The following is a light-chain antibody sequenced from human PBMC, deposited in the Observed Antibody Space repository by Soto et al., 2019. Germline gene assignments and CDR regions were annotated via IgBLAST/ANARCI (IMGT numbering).Light chain of an antibody. Sequence: DIQMTQSPSSLSASVGDRVTITCRASQSINIHLNWYQQKPGKAPKLLIHAASSLQSGVASRFSGSGSGTDFTLTISNLQPEDFGAYYCQQSDRVPLTFGGGTKVQIK. V-gene: IGKV1-39*01. CDR2: AAS. CDR3: QQSDRVPLT. J-gene: IGKJ4*01. CDR1: QSINIH.